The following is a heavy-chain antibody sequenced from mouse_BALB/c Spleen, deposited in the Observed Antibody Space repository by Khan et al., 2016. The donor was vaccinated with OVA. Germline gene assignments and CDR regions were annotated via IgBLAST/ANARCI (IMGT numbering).Heavy chain of an antibody. V-gene: IGHV5-17*02. CDR2: ISSGSSSI. CDR3: ARDSDFDY. CDR1: GFTFCRFG. Sequence: EVELVESGGGLVQPGGSRTLSCAASGFTFCRFGMHWVRQAPEKGLEWVAYISSGSSSIYYADTVKGRFTITRDNPKNTLFLQMTRLRSEDTAMYYCARDSDFDYWGQGTTLTVSS. J-gene: IGHJ2*01.